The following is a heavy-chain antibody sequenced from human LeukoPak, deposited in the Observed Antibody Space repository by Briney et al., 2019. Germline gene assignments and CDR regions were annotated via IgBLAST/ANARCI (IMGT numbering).Heavy chain of an antibody. CDR1: GASFSGYY. V-gene: IGHV4-34*01. Sequence: PSETLSLTCAVYGASFSGYYWSWIRQPPGKGLEWIGEVNHSGSTNYNPSLKSRVTISVDTSKNQFSLKLSSVTAADTAVYYCAIGCSSTSCPGPFDYWGQGTLVTVSS. J-gene: IGHJ4*02. CDR3: AIGCSSTSCPGPFDY. CDR2: VNHSGST. D-gene: IGHD2-2*01.